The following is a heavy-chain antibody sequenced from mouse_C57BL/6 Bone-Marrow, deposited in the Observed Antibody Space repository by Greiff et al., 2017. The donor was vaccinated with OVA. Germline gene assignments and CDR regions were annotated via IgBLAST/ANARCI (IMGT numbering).Heavy chain of an antibody. J-gene: IGHJ3*01. Sequence: VQLQQSGAELVKPGASVKMSCKASGYTFTTYPIEWMKQNHGKILEWIGNFHPYNDDTKYNEKFKGKATLTVEKSSSTVYLELSRLTSDDSAVYYCARGAYGNYDWFAYWGQGTLVTVSA. CDR3: ARGAYGNYDWFAY. CDR1: GYTFTTYP. D-gene: IGHD2-1*01. V-gene: IGHV1-47*01. CDR2: FHPYNDDT.